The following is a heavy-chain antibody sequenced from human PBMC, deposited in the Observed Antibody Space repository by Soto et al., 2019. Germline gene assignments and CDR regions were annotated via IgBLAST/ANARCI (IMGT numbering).Heavy chain of an antibody. CDR1: GGTFSSYA. J-gene: IGHJ6*02. Sequence: QVQLVQSGAEVKKPGSSVKVSCKASGGTFSSYAISWVRQAPGQGLEWMGGIIPIFGTANYAQKLKGRVTITAEESTSTAYMELSSLRSEDTAVYYCARDELGWYREARPDGMDVWGQGTTVTVSS. V-gene: IGHV1-69*01. D-gene: IGHD6-19*01. CDR3: ARDELGWYREARPDGMDV. CDR2: IIPIFGTA.